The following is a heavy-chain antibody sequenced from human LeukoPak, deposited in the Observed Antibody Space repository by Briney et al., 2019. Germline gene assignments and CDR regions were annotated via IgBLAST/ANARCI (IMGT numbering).Heavy chain of an antibody. CDR2: IYTSGST. Sequence: PSETLSLTCTVSGGSISSNSYYWGWIRQPPGKGLEWIGRIYTSGSTNYNPSLKSRVTMSVDTSKNQFSLKLSSVTAADTAVYYCARDRGTWNDDGFDYWGQGTLVTVSS. J-gene: IGHJ4*02. V-gene: IGHV4-39*07. CDR1: GGSISSNSYY. CDR3: ARDRGTWNDDGFDY. D-gene: IGHD1-1*01.